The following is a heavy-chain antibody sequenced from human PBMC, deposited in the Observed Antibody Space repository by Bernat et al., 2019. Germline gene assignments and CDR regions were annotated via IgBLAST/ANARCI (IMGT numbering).Heavy chain of an antibody. Sequence: QVQLVESGGGVVQPGRSLRLSCAASGFTFSSYGMHWVRQAPGKGLEWVGVISYDGSNKYYADSVKGRFTISRDNSKNTLYLQMNSLRAEDTAVYYCAKDASSEDYYYYGMDAWGQGTTVTVSS. J-gene: IGHJ6*02. CDR2: ISYDGSNK. V-gene: IGHV3-30*18. CDR3: AKDASSEDYYYYGMDA. CDR1: GFTFSSYG.